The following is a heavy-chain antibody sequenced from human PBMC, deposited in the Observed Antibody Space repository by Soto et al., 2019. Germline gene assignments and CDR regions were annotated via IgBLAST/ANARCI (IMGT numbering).Heavy chain of an antibody. V-gene: IGHV4-59*08. J-gene: IGHJ4*02. CDR2: IYYSGST. CDR1: GGSISSYY. CDR3: ARLGDLYYDFWSGYSV. D-gene: IGHD3-3*01. Sequence: SETLSLTCTVSGGSISSYYWSWIRQPPGKGLEWIGYIYYSGSTNYNPSLKSRVTISVDTSKNQFSLKLSSVTAADTAVYYCARLGDLYYDFWSGYSVWGQGTLVTSPQ.